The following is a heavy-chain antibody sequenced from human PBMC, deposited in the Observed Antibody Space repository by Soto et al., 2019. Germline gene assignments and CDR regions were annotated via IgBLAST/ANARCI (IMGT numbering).Heavy chain of an antibody. CDR2: IYYSGST. V-gene: IGHV4-39*01. CDR1: GGSISSSSYY. D-gene: IGHD3-10*01. J-gene: IGHJ4*02. CDR3: ARAPRGNYGYPSSFDY. Sequence: SETLSLTCTVSGGSISSSSYYWGWIRQPPGKGLEWIGSIYYSGSTYYNPSLKSRVTISVDTSKNQFSLKLSSVTAADTAVYYCARAPRGNYGYPSSFDYWGPGTLVTLSS.